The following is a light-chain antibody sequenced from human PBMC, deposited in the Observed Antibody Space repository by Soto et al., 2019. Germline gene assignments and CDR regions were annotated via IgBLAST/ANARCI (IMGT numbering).Light chain of an antibody. J-gene: IGKJ4*01. V-gene: IGKV3-20*01. CDR2: GAS. Sequence: ERVVTQSPGTLSFFPGESATLSCRASRSVTNNYLAWHQQKPGQTPRLLIYGASSRASGIPDRFSGSGSGTDFTLTIDSLEPEDFAVYYCPLSSSSPLTSGGGTKVDI. CDR1: RSVTNNY. CDR3: PLSSSSPLT.